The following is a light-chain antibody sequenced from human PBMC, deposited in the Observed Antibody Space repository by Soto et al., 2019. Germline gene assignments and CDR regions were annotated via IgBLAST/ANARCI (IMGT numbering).Light chain of an antibody. J-gene: IGLJ3*02. V-gene: IGLV2-8*01. CDR1: SSDVGGYNY. CDR3: GSYAGSNTDWV. CDR2: EVT. Sequence: QSALTQPPSASGSPGQSVTISCTGTSSDVGGYNYVSWYQQHPGKAPKLMIYEVTKRPSGVPDRFSGSKSGNTASLTVSGLQAEDEADYCCGSYAGSNTDWVFGGGTKLTVL.